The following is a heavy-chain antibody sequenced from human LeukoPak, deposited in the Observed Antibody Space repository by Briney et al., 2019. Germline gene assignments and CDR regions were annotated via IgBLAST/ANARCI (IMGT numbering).Heavy chain of an antibody. CDR3: AREDDFWSGYSGWFDP. CDR1: GYTFTGYY. D-gene: IGHD3-3*01. CDR2: INPNSGGI. Sequence: ASVKVSCKASGYTFTGYYMHWVRQAPGQGLEWMGWINPNSGGINYAQKFQGRVTMTRDTSISTAYMELSRLRSDDTAVYYCAREDDFWSGYSGWFDPWGQGTLVTVSS. V-gene: IGHV1-2*02. J-gene: IGHJ5*02.